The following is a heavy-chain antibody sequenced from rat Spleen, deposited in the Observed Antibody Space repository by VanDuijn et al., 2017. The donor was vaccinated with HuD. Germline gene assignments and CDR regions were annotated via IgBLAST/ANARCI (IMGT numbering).Heavy chain of an antibody. CDR1: GFSLTSNG. V-gene: IGHV2S8*01. J-gene: IGHJ1*01. CDR2: ISSGGST. Sequence: QVQLMESGPGLVQPSETLSLTCTVSGFSLTSNGVSWVRQPPGQGLEWIATISSGGSTYYNSALKSRLSISRDTSKSQVFLKMNSLQTEDTAIYFCTREEWYFDFWGPGTMVTVSS. CDR3: TREEWYFDF.